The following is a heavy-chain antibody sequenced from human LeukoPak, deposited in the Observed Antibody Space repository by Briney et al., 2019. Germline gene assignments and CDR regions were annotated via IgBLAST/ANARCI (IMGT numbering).Heavy chain of an antibody. V-gene: IGHV1-18*01. Sequence: GASVKVSCKASGYTFTSYGISWVRQAPGQGLEWMGWISAYNGNTNYAQKLQGRVTMTTDTSTSTAYMELRSLRSEDTAVYYCVRGVSISSSWYNDIWGQGTMVTVSS. CDR1: GYTFTSYG. D-gene: IGHD6-13*01. CDR3: VRGVSISSSWYNDI. CDR2: ISAYNGNT. J-gene: IGHJ3*02.